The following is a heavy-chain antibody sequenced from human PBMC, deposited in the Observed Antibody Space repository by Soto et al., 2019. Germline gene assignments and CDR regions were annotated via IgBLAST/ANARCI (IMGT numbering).Heavy chain of an antibody. CDR3: ARSKGDYYDSSGYHYYFDY. D-gene: IGHD3-22*01. V-gene: IGHV1-2*02. J-gene: IGHJ4*02. Sequence: QVQLVESGAAVKKPGASVKVSCKASGYTFTDYDVHWVRQAPGQGLEWMGWINPNSGGTKSAQKFQGRVTMTRDTSISTAYMEPSRLRSDDTAVYYCARSKGDYYDSSGYHYYFDYWRQGTLVTVSS. CDR1: GYTFTDYD. CDR2: INPNSGGT.